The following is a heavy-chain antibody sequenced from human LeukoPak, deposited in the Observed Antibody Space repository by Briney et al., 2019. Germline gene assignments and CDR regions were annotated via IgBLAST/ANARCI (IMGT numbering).Heavy chain of an antibody. J-gene: IGHJ3*02. D-gene: IGHD3-22*01. Sequence: GGSLRLSCAASGFTFSSYSMNLVRQAPRKGLEWVSYISSSSSTIYYADSVKGRFTISRDNAKNSLYLQMNSLRAEDTAVYYCARVHDSSAFDIWGQGTMVTVSS. CDR3: ARVHDSSAFDI. CDR1: GFTFSSYS. V-gene: IGHV3-48*01. CDR2: ISSSSSTI.